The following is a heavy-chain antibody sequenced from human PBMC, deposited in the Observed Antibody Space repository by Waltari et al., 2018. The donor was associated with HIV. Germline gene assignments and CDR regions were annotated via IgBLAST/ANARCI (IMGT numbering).Heavy chain of an antibody. CDR2: IYWDGVQ. D-gene: IGHD2-2*02. V-gene: IGHV2-5*02. J-gene: IGHJ4*02. CDR1: AFSLSTHGVR. Sequence: QITLKESGPTLVKPTQTLTLTCSFSAFSLSTHGVRVGWVSQRPGGALEWLALIYWDGVQRINPSMEGRVTVAKATSKSEVVLKVTNMDHADSATYFCAHRSATADELLYFHSWGPGISVTVSS. CDR3: AHRSATADELLYFHS.